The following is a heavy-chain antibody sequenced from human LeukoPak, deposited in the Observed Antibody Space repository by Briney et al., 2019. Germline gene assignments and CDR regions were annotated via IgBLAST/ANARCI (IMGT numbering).Heavy chain of an antibody. J-gene: IGHJ6*02. Sequence: GGSLMLSCEASGFTFSGYAVSWVRQAPGKGLEWVSGFGTDGNTHYAESVRGRFDITRDTSKTTVYLQMSRLRADDTALYYCARDPHYCVAMDVWGQGTTVTVSS. CDR1: GFTFSGYA. CDR3: ARDPHYCVAMDV. V-gene: IGHV3-23*01. CDR2: FGTDGNT. D-gene: IGHD3-10*01.